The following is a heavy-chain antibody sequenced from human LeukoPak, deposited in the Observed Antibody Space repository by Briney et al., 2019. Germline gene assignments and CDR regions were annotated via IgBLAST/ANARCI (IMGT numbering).Heavy chain of an antibody. J-gene: IGHJ4*02. D-gene: IGHD5-24*01. CDR3: AKQVEMATNDYFDY. Sequence: PGGSLRLSCAASGFSFNNYALSWVRQAPGKGLEWGSAISGRGDSTYYADSVKGRFTISRDNSKNTLFLQMNSLRAEDTAVYYCAKQVEMATNDYFDYWGQGTLVTVSS. V-gene: IGHV3-23*01. CDR1: GFSFNNYA. CDR2: ISGRGDST.